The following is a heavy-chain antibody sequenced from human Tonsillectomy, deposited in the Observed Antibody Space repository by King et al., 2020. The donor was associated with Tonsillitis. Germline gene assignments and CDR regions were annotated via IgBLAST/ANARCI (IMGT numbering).Heavy chain of an antibody. CDR2: INHSGST. D-gene: IGHD3-10*01. J-gene: IGHJ2*01. CDR3: ARGRVLVRGGNYWYFDL. CDR1: GGSFSGYY. Sequence: VQLQQWGAGLLKPSETLSLTCAVYGGSFSGYYWSWIRQPPGKGLEWIGEINHSGSTNYNPSLKSRVTVSVDTSKNQFSLKLSSVTAADTAVYYCARGRVLVRGGNYWYFDLWGRGTLVTVSS. V-gene: IGHV4-34*01.